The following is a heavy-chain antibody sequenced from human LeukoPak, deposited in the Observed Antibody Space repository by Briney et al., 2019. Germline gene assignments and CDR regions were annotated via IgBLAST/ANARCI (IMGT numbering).Heavy chain of an antibody. J-gene: IGHJ4*02. D-gene: IGHD6-19*01. CDR2: IRSDASNQ. V-gene: IGHV3-30*02. Sequence: GGSLRLSCEASGFLFRSSAMLWVRQAPGKGLEWVAFIRSDASNQFYSDSVKGRFTISRDNSKNSLFLQMHSLRPEDTAIYYCARAYSSGWYWYSFDYWGQGTLVTVSS. CDR3: ARAYSSGWYWYSFDY. CDR1: GFLFRSSA.